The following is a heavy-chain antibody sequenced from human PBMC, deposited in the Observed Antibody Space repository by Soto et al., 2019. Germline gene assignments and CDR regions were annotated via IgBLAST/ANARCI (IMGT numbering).Heavy chain of an antibody. CDR1: GFTFNTYD. J-gene: IGHJ5*02. CDR3: VRSGTARLLRHSWFDT. Sequence: EVQLVEFGGGLVKPGGSLRLSCAAPGFTFNTYDMNWVRQAPGKGLEWVSSITTISAYIYYEDSLKGRITISRDNAKNSLFLQMNSLRAEDTAVYYCVRSGTARLLRHSWFDTWGQGTLVTVSS. V-gene: IGHV3-21*01. D-gene: IGHD2-21*01. CDR2: ITTISAYI.